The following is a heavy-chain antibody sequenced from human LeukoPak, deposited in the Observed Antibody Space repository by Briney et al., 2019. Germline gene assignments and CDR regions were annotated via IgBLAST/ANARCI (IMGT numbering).Heavy chain of an antibody. D-gene: IGHD1-26*01. J-gene: IGHJ6*02. Sequence: SETLSLTCTVSGGSINSYYWSWIRQPPGKGLEWIGYIHYSGSTNYSPSLKSRITMSVDASKNQFFLKVTSVTAADTAVYYCARHGIAGATTYYFGADVWGQGTTVTVSS. V-gene: IGHV4-59*08. CDR3: ARHGIAGATTYYFGADV. CDR2: IHYSGST. CDR1: GGSINSYY.